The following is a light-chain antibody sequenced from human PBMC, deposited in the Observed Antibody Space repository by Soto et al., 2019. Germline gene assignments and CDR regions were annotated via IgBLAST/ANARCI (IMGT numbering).Light chain of an antibody. CDR1: SSDVGGYNY. J-gene: IGLJ1*01. CDR3: SSYAGSNKV. Sequence: QSALTQPPSASGSPGQSVTISCTGTSSDVGGYNYVSWYQQHPGKAPKLMIYEVSQRPSGVPDRVSGSKSGNTASLTVSGLQAEDEADYYCSSYAGSNKVFGTGTKVTVL. V-gene: IGLV2-8*01. CDR2: EVS.